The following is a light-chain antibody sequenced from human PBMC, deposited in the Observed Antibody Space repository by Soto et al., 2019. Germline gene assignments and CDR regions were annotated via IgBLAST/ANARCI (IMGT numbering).Light chain of an antibody. J-gene: IGLJ1*01. CDR3: PSYTTCGTYV. CDR1: SSDIGAYIH. V-gene: IGLV2-14*03. CDR2: DVS. Sequence: QSALTQPASVSGSPGQSIAVSCSGTSSDIGAYIHVSWYQQHPGKAPTLMIYDVSNRPSGVSDRFSGSKSGNTASLTISGLQAEDEADYYCPSYTTCGTYVFGAGTTLTVL.